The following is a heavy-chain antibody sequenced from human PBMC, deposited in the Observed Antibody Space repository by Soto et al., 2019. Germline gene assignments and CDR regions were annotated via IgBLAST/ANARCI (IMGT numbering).Heavy chain of an antibody. D-gene: IGHD3-10*02. CDR3: ARDHGMFLSYYYYGMDV. CDR2: ISYDGSNT. J-gene: IGHJ6*02. V-gene: IGHV3-30-3*01. CDR1: GFTYSRFS. Sequence: PGGSLRLPCAASGFTYSRFSINWVRQAPGKGLAWVAVISYDGSNTHYAESVKGRFNISRDDSKNTVYLQMNNLRGEDSAVYYCARDHGMFLSYYYYGMDVWGQGTTVTVSS.